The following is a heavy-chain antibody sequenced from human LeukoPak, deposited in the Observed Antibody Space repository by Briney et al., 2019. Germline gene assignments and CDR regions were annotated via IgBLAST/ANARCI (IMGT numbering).Heavy chain of an antibody. D-gene: IGHD3-16*01. J-gene: IGHJ4*02. V-gene: IGHV3-73*01. CDR1: GFTFSGSA. CDR2: IRSKANSNAA. Sequence: PGGSLRLSCAASGFTFSGSAVHWVRQTSGKGLEWVGRIRSKANSNAAEYGASVKGRFAISRDDSKNTAYLQMNSLKTEDTAVYYCTTYVPFDYWGQGTLVTVSS. CDR3: TTYVPFDY.